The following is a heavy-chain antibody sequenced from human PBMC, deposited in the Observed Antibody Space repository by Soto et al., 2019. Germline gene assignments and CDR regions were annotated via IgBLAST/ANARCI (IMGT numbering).Heavy chain of an antibody. CDR2: IIPILGIA. CDR1: GGTFSSYT. Sequence: QVQLVQSGAEVKKPGSSVKVSCKASGGTFSSYTISWVRQAPGQGLEWMGRIIPILGIANYAQKFQGRVTITADKSTSTAYMELSSLRSEDTAVYCCARAGRYYYYGMDVWGQGTTVTVSS. J-gene: IGHJ6*02. CDR3: ARAGRYYYYGMDV. V-gene: IGHV1-69*02.